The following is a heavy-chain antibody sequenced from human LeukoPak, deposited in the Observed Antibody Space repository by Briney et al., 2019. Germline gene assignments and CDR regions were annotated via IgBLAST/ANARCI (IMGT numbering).Heavy chain of an antibody. D-gene: IGHD2-2*01. CDR3: ARRLTQYDCFDP. CDR2: TYYRSAWYN. J-gene: IGHJ5*02. V-gene: IGHV6-1*01. CDR1: GDSVSSNSVT. Sequence: SQTLSLTCAISGDSVSSNSVTWHWIRQSPSRGLEWLGRTYYRSAWYNDYAVSVRGRITVNPDTSKNQFSLHLNSVTPEDTAVYYCARRLTQYDCFDPWGQGILVTVSS.